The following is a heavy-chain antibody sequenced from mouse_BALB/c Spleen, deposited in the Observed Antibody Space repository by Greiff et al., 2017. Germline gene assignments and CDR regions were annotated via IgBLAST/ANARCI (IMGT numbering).Heavy chain of an antibody. CDR2: IWSGGST. V-gene: IGHV2-2*02. CDR1: GFSLTSYG. J-gene: IGHJ4*01. CDR3: ARKRGAMDY. Sequence: VKVVESGPGLVQPSQSLSITCTVSGFSLTSYGVHWVRQSPGKGLEWLGVIWSGGSTDYNAAFISRLSISKDNSKSQVFFKMNSLQANDTAIYYCARKRGAMDYWGQGTSVTVSS.